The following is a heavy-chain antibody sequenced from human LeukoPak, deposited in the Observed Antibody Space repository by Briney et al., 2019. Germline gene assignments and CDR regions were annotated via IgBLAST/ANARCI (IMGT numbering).Heavy chain of an antibody. CDR3: VKDSHSVPAGTFDY. V-gene: IGHV3-48*03. CDR1: GFTFSSYE. J-gene: IGHJ4*02. Sequence: PGGSLRLSCAASGFTFSSYEMNWVRQTPGKGLEWVSYISSGGSTIYYADSVKGRFTISRDNAKNSLYLQMNSLRAEDMALYYCVKDSHSVPAGTFDYWGQGTLVTVSS. CDR2: ISSGGSTI. D-gene: IGHD3-10*01.